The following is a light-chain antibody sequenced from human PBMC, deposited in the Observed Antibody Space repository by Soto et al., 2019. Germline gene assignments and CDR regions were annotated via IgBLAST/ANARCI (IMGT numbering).Light chain of an antibody. CDR1: QSVLYSSNNKNY. J-gene: IGKJ1*01. Sequence: DIVMTQYPDSLSVSLGERATINCKSSQSVLYSSNNKNYLAWYQQKPGQPHKLLIYWASTRESGVPDRFSGSGSGTDFTLTISSLPAEDVAVYYWQQCYSTPWTVGQGTKVEIK. CDR2: WAS. V-gene: IGKV4-1*01. CDR3: QQCYSTPWT.